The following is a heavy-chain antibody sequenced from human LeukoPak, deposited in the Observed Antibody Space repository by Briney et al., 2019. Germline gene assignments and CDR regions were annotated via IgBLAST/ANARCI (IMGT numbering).Heavy chain of an antibody. CDR2: IYYSGST. J-gene: IGHJ5*02. CDR1: GGSISSYY. CDR3: ARSSTSSVRYNWYDP. V-gene: IGHV4-59*08. Sequence: SETLFLACTVSGGSISSYYWSWIRQPPGKGLEWIGYIYYSGSTNYNPSLKSRVTISVDTSKNQFSLKLSSVTAADTAVYYCARSSTSSVRYNWYDPWGQGTLVTVSS. D-gene: IGHD2-2*01.